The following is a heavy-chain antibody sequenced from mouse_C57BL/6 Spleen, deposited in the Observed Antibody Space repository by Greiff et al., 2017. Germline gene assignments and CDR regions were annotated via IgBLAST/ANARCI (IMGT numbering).Heavy chain of an antibody. D-gene: IGHD1-1*01. Sequence: VQLQQSGAELMKPGASVKLSCKATGYTFTGYWIEWIKQRPGHGLEWIGEFLPGSGSTNYNEKFKGKATFTADTSSNTAYMHLSCLTTEDSAIYYCARWSSYYDGSRRGYCDVWGTGTTVTVSS. CDR1: GYTFTGYW. V-gene: IGHV1-9*01. CDR2: FLPGSGST. J-gene: IGHJ1*03. CDR3: ARWSSYYDGSRRGYCDV.